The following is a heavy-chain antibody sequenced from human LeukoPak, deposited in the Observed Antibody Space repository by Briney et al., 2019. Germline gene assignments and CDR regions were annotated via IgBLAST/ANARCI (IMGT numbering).Heavy chain of an antibody. Sequence: GGSLRHSCAQPGVTSRGSSMGSGRQAPGKGLEWVSSISSTSNYIYYADSVKGRFTISRDNAKNSLFLKMNSLRAEDTAVYYCAIDPGEIAAPGLGLTIDLWGQGTMVTVSS. V-gene: IGHV3-21*01. CDR3: AIDPGEIAAPGLGLTIDL. D-gene: IGHD5/OR15-5a*01. CDR1: GVTSRGSS. CDR2: ISSTSNYI. J-gene: IGHJ5*02.